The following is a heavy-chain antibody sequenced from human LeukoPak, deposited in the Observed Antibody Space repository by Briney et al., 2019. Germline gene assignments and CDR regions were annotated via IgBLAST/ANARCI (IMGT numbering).Heavy chain of an antibody. Sequence: PSETLSLTCAVSGGFLISTTYYWGWIRQPPGKGLEWIGSIYYSGSTYYNPSLKSRVTVSVDMSKNQFSLQLSSVTAADTAVYYCARAPRTGAWDMITFGGVIVHGDAFDFWGQGTMVTVSS. V-gene: IGHV4-39*07. CDR1: GGFLISTTYY. J-gene: IGHJ3*01. CDR3: ARAPRTGAWDMITFGGVIVHGDAFDF. D-gene: IGHD3-16*02. CDR2: IYYSGST.